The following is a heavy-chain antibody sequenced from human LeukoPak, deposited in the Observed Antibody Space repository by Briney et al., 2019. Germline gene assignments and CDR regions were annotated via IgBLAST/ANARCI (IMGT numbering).Heavy chain of an antibody. Sequence: SQTLSLTCTVSGGSISSGDYYWSWIRQPPGKGLEWIGHIHSSGGTNYNPSLKSRVTMSVDMSKNQFSLRLSSVTAADTAVYYCARAGSSWSGDAFDIWGQGTMVTVSS. CDR2: IHSSGGT. D-gene: IGHD6-13*01. J-gene: IGHJ3*02. CDR1: GGSISSGDYY. V-gene: IGHV4-61*09. CDR3: ARAGSSWSGDAFDI.